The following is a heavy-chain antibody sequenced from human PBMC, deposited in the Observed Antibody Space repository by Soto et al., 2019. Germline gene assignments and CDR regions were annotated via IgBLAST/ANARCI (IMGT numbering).Heavy chain of an antibody. D-gene: IGHD6-6*01. CDR1: GFTLSGYA. CDR2: ISSNGVGT. J-gene: IGHJ6*03. CDR3: ARRARPDFYYMDV. V-gene: IGHV3-64*01. Sequence: VQLAESGGGLAQPGGSLRLSCAASGFTLSGYAMDWVRQAPGKGLEYVSGISSNGVGTYYANSLQGRFTISRDNSKNTVYLQMGSLRPEDMAVYYCARRARPDFYYMDVWGKGTTVTVSS.